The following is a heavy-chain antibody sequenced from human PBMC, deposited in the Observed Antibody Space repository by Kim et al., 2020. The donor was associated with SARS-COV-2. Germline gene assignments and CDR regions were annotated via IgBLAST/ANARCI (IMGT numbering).Heavy chain of an antibody. CDR3: AKDQLICNYPYYYYGMDV. V-gene: IGHV3-23*01. Sequence: GGSLRLSCAASGFTFSSYAMSWVRQAPGKGLEWVSAISGSGGSTYYADSVKGRFTISRDNSKNTLYLQMNSLRAEDTAVYYCAKDQLICNYPYYYYGMDVWGQGTTVTVSS. CDR2: ISGSGGST. D-gene: IGHD4-4*01. CDR1: GFTFSSYA. J-gene: IGHJ6*02.